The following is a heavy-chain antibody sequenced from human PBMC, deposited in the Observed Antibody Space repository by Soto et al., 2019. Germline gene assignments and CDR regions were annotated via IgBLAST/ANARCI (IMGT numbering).Heavy chain of an antibody. CDR1: GGTFSRYA. CDR2: IIPIFGTA. CDR3: ARTGGPGGYSSSWHEVFDN. D-gene: IGHD6-13*01. V-gene: IGHV1-69*13. Sequence: SVKVSCKASGGTFSRYAISWVRQAPGQGLEWMGGIIPIFGTANYAQKFQGRVTITADESTSTAYMELSSLRSEDTAVYYCARTGGPGGYSSSWHEVFDNWGQGTLVTVSS. J-gene: IGHJ4*02.